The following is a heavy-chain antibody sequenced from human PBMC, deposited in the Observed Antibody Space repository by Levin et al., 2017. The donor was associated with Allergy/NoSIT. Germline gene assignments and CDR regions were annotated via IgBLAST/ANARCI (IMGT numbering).Heavy chain of an antibody. CDR1: GFTFSSYS. CDR2: ISSSSSYI. Sequence: GESLKISCAASGFTFSSYSMNWVRQAPGKGLEWVSSISSSSSYIYYADSVKGRFTISRDNAKNSLYLQMNSLRAEDTAVYYCARLNWNDYWGQGTLVTVSS. CDR3: ARLNWNDY. D-gene: IGHD1-1*01. J-gene: IGHJ4*02. V-gene: IGHV3-21*01.